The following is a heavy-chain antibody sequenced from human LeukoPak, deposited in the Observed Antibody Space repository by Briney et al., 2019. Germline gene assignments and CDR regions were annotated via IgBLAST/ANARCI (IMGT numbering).Heavy chain of an antibody. CDR3: ARQQSSSFLRRGYIES. Sequence: SETLSLTCTVSGGSIIGNSTDYWGWVRLTPGKGLEWIATVHHSGGTYVNPSLNRRVTISVHMTKSQFSLTLTSVTAADTAVYYCARQQSSSFLRRGYIESWGQGTLVTVSS. D-gene: IGHD5-18*01. CDR2: VHHSGGT. CDR1: GGSIIGNSTDY. J-gene: IGHJ4*02. V-gene: IGHV4-39*01.